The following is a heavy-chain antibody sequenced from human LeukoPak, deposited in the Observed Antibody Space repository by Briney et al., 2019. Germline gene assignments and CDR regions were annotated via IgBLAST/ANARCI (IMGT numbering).Heavy chain of an antibody. D-gene: IGHD5-24*01. J-gene: IGHJ4*02. CDR2: IYYSGST. CDR1: GGSISSYY. Sequence: SETLSLTCTVPGGSISSYYWSWIRQPPGKGLEWIGNIYYSGSTNYNPSLKSRVTISVDTSKNQFSLRLSSVTAADTAVYYCASNLGQWLFSDWGQGTLVTVSP. V-gene: IGHV4-59*08. CDR3: ASNLGQWLFSD.